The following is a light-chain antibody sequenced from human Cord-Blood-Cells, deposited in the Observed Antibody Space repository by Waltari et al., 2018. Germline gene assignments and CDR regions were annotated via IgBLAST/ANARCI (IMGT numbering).Light chain of an antibody. V-gene: IGKV1-8*01. CDR2: AAS. J-gene: IGKJ1*01. CDR1: QGISSY. Sequence: AIRMTQSPSSFSASTGDRVTITCRASQGISSYLAWYQQKPGKAPKLLIYAASTLQSGVPSRFSGSGSVTDFTLTISCLQSEDFATYYCQQYDSYPPWTFGQGTKVEIK. CDR3: QQYDSYPPWT.